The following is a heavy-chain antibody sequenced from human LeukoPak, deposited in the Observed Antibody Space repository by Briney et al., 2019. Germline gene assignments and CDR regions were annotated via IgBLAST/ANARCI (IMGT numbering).Heavy chain of an antibody. Sequence: SETLSLTCTVSGGSISSGSYYWSWIRQPAGKGLEWIGRIYTSGSTNYNPSLKSRVTISVDTSKNQFSLKLSSVTAADTAVYYCARVGGSYQSQANWFDPWGQGTLVTVSS. J-gene: IGHJ5*02. V-gene: IGHV4-61*02. D-gene: IGHD1-26*01. CDR2: IYTSGST. CDR3: ARVGGSYQSQANWFDP. CDR1: GGSISSGSYY.